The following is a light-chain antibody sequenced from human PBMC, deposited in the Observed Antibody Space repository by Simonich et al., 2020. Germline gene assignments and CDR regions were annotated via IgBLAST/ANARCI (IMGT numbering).Light chain of an antibody. CDR2: SNN. CDR3: AAWDDSLNGWV. CDR1: SSNIGSHT. V-gene: IGLV1-44*01. Sequence: QSVLTQPPSASGTPGQRVTISCSGRSSNIGSHTVNWYQQLPGTAPKLLIYSNNQRPSGVPDRVSGSKSGTSASLAISGLQSEDEADYYCAAWDDSLNGWVFGGGTKLTVL. J-gene: IGLJ3*02.